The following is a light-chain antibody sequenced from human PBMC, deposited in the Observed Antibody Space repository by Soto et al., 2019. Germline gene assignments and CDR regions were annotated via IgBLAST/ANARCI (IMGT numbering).Light chain of an antibody. J-gene: IGLJ1*01. V-gene: IGLV2-23*02. CDR1: TSDVGTYKF. CDR3: CSYAGGSIF. CDR2: EVS. Sequence: QSALTQPASVSGSPGQSITISCTGTTSDVGTYKFVSWYQQHPGIAPKLMIYEVSERPSGVSNRFSGSKSGNTASLTISGLQAEDEADYYCCSYAGGSIFFGTGTKVTVL.